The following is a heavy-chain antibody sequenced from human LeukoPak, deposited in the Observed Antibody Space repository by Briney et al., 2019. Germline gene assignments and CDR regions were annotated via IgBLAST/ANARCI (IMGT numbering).Heavy chain of an antibody. CDR3: NYGSGSYPRY. Sequence: GGSPRLSCAASGFTFRSYWMHWVRQAPGKGLAWISRINSDGSSLSYADSVKGRFTISRDNAKNTLHLQMNSLRAEDTAVYYCNYGSGSYPRYWGQGTLVTVSS. D-gene: IGHD3-10*01. J-gene: IGHJ4*02. V-gene: IGHV3-74*01. CDR1: GFTFRSYW. CDR2: INSDGSSL.